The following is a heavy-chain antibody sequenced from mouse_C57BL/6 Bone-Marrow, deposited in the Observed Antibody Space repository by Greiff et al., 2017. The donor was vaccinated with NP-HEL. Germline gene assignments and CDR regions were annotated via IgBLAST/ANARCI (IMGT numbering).Heavy chain of an antibody. D-gene: IGHD3-2*02. CDR2: IYPRSGNT. V-gene: IGHV1-81*01. Sequence: VQLQQSGAELARPGASVKLSCKASGYTFTSYGISWVKQRTGQGLEWIGEIYPRSGNTYYNEKFKGKATLTVDKSSSTAYMQLSSLTSEDSAVYYCAIGDSSGYVGFAYWGQGTLVTVSA. CDR1: GYTFTSYG. J-gene: IGHJ3*01. CDR3: AIGDSSGYVGFAY.